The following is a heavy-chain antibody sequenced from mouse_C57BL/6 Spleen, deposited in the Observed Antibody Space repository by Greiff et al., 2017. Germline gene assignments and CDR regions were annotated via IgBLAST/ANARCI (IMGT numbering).Heavy chain of an antibody. J-gene: IGHJ2*01. Sequence: EVMLVESGGGLVKPGGSLKLSCAASGFTFSSYAMSWVRQTPEKRLEWVATISDGGSYTYYPDNVKGRVTISRDNAKNNLYLQMSHLKSEDTAMYYCARDRNYYFDYWGQGTTLTVSS. CDR1: GFTFSSYA. V-gene: IGHV5-4*01. CDR2: ISDGGSYT. D-gene: IGHD2-1*01. CDR3: ARDRNYYFDY.